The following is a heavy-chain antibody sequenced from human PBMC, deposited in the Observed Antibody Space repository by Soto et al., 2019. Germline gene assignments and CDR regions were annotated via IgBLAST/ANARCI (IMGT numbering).Heavy chain of an antibody. Sequence: SETLSLTCTVSGGSISSSSYYWGWIRQPPGKGLEWIGSIDYSGTNYYNPSLKSRVTISVDTSKNQFSLKLSSVTAADTAVYYCARQWGSIAARQVDYWGQGTLVTVSS. V-gene: IGHV4-39*01. CDR1: GGSISSSSYY. J-gene: IGHJ4*02. CDR2: IDYSGTN. D-gene: IGHD6-6*01. CDR3: ARQWGSIAARQVDY.